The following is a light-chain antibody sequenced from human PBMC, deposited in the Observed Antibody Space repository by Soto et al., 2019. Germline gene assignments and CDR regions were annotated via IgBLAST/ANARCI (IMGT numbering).Light chain of an antibody. CDR2: GAS. J-gene: IGKJ4*01. CDR3: QHYDNTPLT. V-gene: IGKV3-20*01. Sequence: EVVLTQSPGTLSLSPGQRAILSCRASQSVDSRNLAWYQQKHGQAPRLLISGASSRATGVPVRFIGSGSGTEFTLIINGLEAEDFALYYCQHYDNTPLTFGGGTKVEI. CDR1: QSVDSRN.